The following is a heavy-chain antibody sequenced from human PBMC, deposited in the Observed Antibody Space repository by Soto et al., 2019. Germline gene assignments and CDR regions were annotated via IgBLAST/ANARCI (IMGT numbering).Heavy chain of an antibody. CDR1: GFTFNNYA. V-gene: IGHV3-23*01. CDR3: VKDWTGDTCPCMDV. CDR2: ISGSVGST. Sequence: EVQLLESGGGLVQPGGSLRLSCAASGFTFNNYAMTWVRQAPGKGLEWVSTISGSVGSTYYADSVKGRLTISRDNSKNALYLQMSSLRAEDTALYYCVKDWTGDTCPCMDVWGQGTTVTVSS. D-gene: IGHD2-8*02. J-gene: IGHJ6*01.